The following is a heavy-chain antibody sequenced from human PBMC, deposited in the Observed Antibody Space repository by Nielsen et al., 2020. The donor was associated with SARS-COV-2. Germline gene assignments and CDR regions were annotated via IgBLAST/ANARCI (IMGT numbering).Heavy chain of an antibody. CDR3: ARDYYGVGAYYFDH. CDR2: FDPEDGGI. D-gene: IGHD3-10*01. CDR1: GNTLSGVS. J-gene: IGHJ4*02. V-gene: IGHV1-24*01. Sequence: ASVKVSCKVSGNTLSGVSMHWVRQAPGKGLEWMGGFDPEDGGITYAQKFQGRVTMTEDSSTDTAYMDLSSLRSEDTALYYCARDYYGVGAYYFDHWGQGTLVTVSS.